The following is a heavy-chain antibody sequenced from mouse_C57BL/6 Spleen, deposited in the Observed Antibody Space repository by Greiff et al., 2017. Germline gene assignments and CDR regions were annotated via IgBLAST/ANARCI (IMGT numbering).Heavy chain of an antibody. J-gene: IGHJ2*01. CDR1: GYTFTSYT. CDR2: INPSSGYT. Sequence: VQLKESGAELARPGASVKMSCKASGYTFTSYTMHWVKQRPGQGLEWIGYINPSSGYTKYNQKFKDKATLTADKSSSTAYMQLSSLTSEDSAVYYCARRYGSSHYFDYWGQGTTLTVSS. D-gene: IGHD1-1*01. CDR3: ARRYGSSHYFDY. V-gene: IGHV1-4*01.